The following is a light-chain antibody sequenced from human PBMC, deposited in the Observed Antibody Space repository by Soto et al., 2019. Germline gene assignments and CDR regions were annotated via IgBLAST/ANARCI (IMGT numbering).Light chain of an antibody. V-gene: IGLV2-23*01. J-gene: IGLJ1*01. CDR3: CSNAGSSTYV. CDR1: SSDVGSYNL. Sequence: QSALTQPASVSGSPGQSITISCTGTSSDVGSYNLVSWYQQHPGKAPKLMIYEGSKRPSGVSNRFSASKSGNTASLTISGLQAEDEADYYCCSNAGSSTYVFGTGTKLTVL. CDR2: EGS.